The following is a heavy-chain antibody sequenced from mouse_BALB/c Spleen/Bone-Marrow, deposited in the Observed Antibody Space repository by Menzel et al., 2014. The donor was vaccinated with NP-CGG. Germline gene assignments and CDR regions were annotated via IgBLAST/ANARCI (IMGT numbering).Heavy chain of an antibody. D-gene: IGHD3-2*01. Sequence: VQLQQSAPELVKPGASVKPSCKASGYTFTSYVMHWVKQKPGQGLEWIGYINPYNDGTKYNEKFKGKATLTSDKSSSTAYMELSSLTSEDPAVYYCARPRQLGLPYYFDYWGQGTTLTVSS. CDR3: ARPRQLGLPYYFDY. J-gene: IGHJ2*01. CDR1: GYTFTSYV. CDR2: INPYNDGT. V-gene: IGHV1-14*01.